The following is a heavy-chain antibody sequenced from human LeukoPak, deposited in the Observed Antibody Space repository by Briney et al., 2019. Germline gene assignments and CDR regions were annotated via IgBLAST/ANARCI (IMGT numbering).Heavy chain of an antibody. CDR2: ISGSGGST. CDR3: ARVQKSRKSVASAVDC. D-gene: IGHD5-12*01. V-gene: IGHV3-23*01. J-gene: IGHJ4*02. CDR1: GFTFSSYA. Sequence: GGSLRLSCAASGFTFSSYAMSWVRQAPGKGLEWVSAISGSGGSTYYADSVKGRFTISRDNAKNSLYLQMNSLRAEDTAVYYCARVQKSRKSVASAVDCWGQGTVVIVSS.